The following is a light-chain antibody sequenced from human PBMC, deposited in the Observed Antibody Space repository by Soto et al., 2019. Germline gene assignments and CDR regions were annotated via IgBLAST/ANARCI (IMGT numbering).Light chain of an antibody. V-gene: IGLV2-14*01. CDR3: SSYTSSSTDV. CDR1: NSDVGGYNY. J-gene: IGLJ1*01. CDR2: DVS. Sequence: QSALTQPASVSGSPGQSITISCTGTNSDVGGYNYVSWYQQHPGKAPKLMIYDVSNRPSGVSNRFSGSKSGNTASLTISGLQAEDEADYYCSSYTSSSTDVFGTGTKLTVL.